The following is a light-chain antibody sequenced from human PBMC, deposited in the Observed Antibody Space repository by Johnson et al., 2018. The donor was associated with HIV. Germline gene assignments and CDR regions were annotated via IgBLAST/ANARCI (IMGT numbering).Light chain of an antibody. J-gene: IGLJ1*01. V-gene: IGLV1-51*02. Sequence: QPVLTQPPSVSAAPGQKVTISCSGSSSNIGNNYVSWYQQLPGTAPKLLIFENDKRPSGIPDRFSGSTSGTSATLGITGLQTGDEADYYCGTWDTSLRVGFFGTGTKVTVL. CDR3: GTWDTSLRVGF. CDR2: END. CDR1: SSNIGNNY.